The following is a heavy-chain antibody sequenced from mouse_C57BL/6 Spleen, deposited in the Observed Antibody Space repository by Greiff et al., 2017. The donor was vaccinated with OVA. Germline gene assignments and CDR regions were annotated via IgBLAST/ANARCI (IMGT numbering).Heavy chain of an antibody. Sequence: QVQLQQPGAELVKPGASVKLSCKASGYTFTSYWMHWVKQRPGQGLEWIGMIHPNSGSTNYNEKFKSKATLTVDKSSSTAYMQLSSLTSEDSAVYYCARSRYDYDVAWFAYWGQGTLVTVSA. D-gene: IGHD2-4*01. CDR1: GYTFTSYW. V-gene: IGHV1-64*01. CDR3: ARSRYDYDVAWFAY. CDR2: IHPNSGST. J-gene: IGHJ3*01.